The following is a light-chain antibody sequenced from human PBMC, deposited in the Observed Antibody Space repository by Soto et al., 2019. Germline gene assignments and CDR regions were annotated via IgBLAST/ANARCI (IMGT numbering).Light chain of an antibody. CDR1: SSNIGNNY. CDR3: ETWDTSLSAYV. CDR2: XXX. V-gene: IGLV1-51*01. Sequence: SVLTQPPSVSAAPGQKVTIFCSGSSSNIGNNYLSWYQHLPVTAPTLLIYXXXXXXXRIPDRFSGSKSGTSATLAITGLQTGDEADYYCETWDTSLSAYVFGTGTKVTVL. J-gene: IGLJ1*01.